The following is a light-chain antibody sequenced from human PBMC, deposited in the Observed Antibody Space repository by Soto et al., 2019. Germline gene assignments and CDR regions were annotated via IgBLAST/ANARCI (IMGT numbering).Light chain of an antibody. CDR2: GAS. CDR3: QQYGSSPSIT. CDR1: QSVSSSY. V-gene: IGKV3-20*01. Sequence: EIVLTQSPGTLSLSPGERATLSCKASQSVSSSYLAWYRQKPGQAPRLLIHGASSRATGNPDRFSGSGSGTDFTLTISRLEPEDFAVYYCQQYGSSPSITFGQGTRLDIK. J-gene: IGKJ5*01.